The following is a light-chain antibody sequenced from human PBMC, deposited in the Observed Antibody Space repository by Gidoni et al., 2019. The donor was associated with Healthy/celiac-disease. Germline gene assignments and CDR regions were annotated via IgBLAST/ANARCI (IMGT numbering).Light chain of an antibody. CDR3: SSYTSSSTVV. V-gene: IGLV2-14*01. CDR2: EVS. Sequence: SPTQRAFAPRSRGPSIAISCTGTSSDVGGYNYVSWYQQHPGKAPKLMIYEVSNRPSGVSNRFSGSKSGNTASLTISGLQAEDEADYYCSSYTSSSTVVFGGGTKLTVL. CDR1: SSDVGGYNY. J-gene: IGLJ2*01.